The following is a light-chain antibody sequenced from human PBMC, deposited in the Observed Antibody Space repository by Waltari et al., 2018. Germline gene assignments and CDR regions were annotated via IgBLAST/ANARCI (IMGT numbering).Light chain of an antibody. CDR1: SSDVGSSNV. Sequence: QSALTQPASVSGSPGQSITISCTGTSSDVGSSNVVLWYQQHPGKPHKLMIFEGSQRPSGVSNRFSGSKSGNTASLTISGLQAEDEADYYCCSYAGSNFYLFGTGTRVTVL. J-gene: IGLJ1*01. CDR3: CSYAGSNFYL. CDR2: EGS. V-gene: IGLV2-23*01.